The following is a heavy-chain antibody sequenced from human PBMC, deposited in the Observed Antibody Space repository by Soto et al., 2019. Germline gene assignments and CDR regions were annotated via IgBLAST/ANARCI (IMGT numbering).Heavy chain of an antibody. CDR2: IYYSGGT. J-gene: IGHJ2*01. CDR3: ARAGTSTWYFDL. V-gene: IGHV4-59*01. Sequence: QVQLQESGPGLVKPSETLSLTCSVSVDSMRTYYWNWIRQPPGGGLEWIGHIYYSGGTNYNPSLHSRVTMSVDTSKNHFSLKLSSMTAADTAVYYCARAGTSTWYFDLWGRGTLVIVSS. CDR1: VDSMRTYY. D-gene: IGHD1-1*01.